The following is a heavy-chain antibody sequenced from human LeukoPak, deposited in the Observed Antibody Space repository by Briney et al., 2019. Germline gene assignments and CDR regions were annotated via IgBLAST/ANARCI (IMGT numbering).Heavy chain of an antibody. V-gene: IGHV3-21*04. CDR2: ISSSSSYI. J-gene: IGHJ4*02. D-gene: IGHD3-10*01. CDR3: AKVPRSSLGY. CDR1: GFTFSSYS. Sequence: TGGSLRLSCAASGFTFSSYSMNWVRQAPGKGLEWVSSISSSSSYIYYADSVKGRFTISRDNSKNTLYLQMNSLRVEDTAIYYCAKVPRSSLGYWGQGTLVTVSS.